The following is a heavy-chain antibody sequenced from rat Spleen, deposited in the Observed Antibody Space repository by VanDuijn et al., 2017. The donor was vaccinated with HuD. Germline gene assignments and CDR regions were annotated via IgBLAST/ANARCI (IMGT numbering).Heavy chain of an antibody. J-gene: IGHJ2*01. D-gene: IGHD1-10*01. CDR2: ITYDGSST. Sequence: EVQLAESGGGLVQPGRSMKLSCAASGFTFSNYDMAWVRQAPTKGLEWVASITYDGSSTYYRGSVKGRFTISRDYAKSNLYLQMDSLRSEDTATYYCTTGGTTLYVMDVWGQGVMVTVSS. CDR1: GFTFSNYD. V-gene: IGHV5-20*01. CDR3: TTGGTTLYVMDV.